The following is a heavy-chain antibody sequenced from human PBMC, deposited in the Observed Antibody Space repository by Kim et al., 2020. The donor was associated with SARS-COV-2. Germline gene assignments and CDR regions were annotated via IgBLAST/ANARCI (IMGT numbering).Heavy chain of an antibody. CDR2: IIPIFGTA. Sequence: SVKVSCKASGGTFSSYAISWVRQAPGQGLEWMGGIIPIFGTANYAQKFQGRVTITADESTSTAYMELSSLRSEDTAVYYCATSDPHDSSGYSTTPNWFDPWGQGTLVTVSS. CDR1: GGTFSSYA. D-gene: IGHD3-22*01. J-gene: IGHJ5*02. CDR3: ATSDPHDSSGYSTTPNWFDP. V-gene: IGHV1-69*13.